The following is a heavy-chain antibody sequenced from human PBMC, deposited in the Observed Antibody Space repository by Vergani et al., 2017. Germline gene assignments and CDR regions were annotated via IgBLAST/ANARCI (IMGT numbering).Heavy chain of an antibody. D-gene: IGHD3-3*01. CDR1: GFTFDDYA. J-gene: IGHJ4*02. CDR3: AKDQSGYYGHFYY. Sequence: EVQLVESGGGLLQPGRSLRLSCADSGFTFDDYAMHGVRQAPGKGVEWVSGISWNSGSIGYADSVKGRFTISRDNSKNSLYLQMNSLRAEDTALYYCAKDQSGYYGHFYYWGQGTLVTVSS. V-gene: IGHV3-9*01. CDR2: ISWNSGSI.